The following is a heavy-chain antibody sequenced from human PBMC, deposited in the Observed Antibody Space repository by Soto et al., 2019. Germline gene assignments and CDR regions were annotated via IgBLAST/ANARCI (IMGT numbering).Heavy chain of an antibody. CDR2: IGTAGDT. Sequence: GGSLRLSCAASGFTFSSYDMHWVRQATGKGLEWVSAIGTAGDTYYPGSVKGRFTISRENAKNSLYLQMNSLRAGDTAVYYCARLYIVVVIAIVWGIYYYYYMDVWGKGTTVTVSS. V-gene: IGHV3-13*01. D-gene: IGHD2-21*01. CDR1: GFTFSSYD. CDR3: ARLYIVVVIAIVWGIYYYYYMDV. J-gene: IGHJ6*03.